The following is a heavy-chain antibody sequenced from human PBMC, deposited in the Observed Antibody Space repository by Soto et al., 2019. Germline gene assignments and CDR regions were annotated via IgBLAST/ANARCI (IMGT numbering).Heavy chain of an antibody. D-gene: IGHD3-22*01. V-gene: IGHV3-66*01. CDR2: IYSGGST. Sequence: EVQLVESGGGLVQPGGSLRLSCAASGFTVSSNYMSWVRQAPGKGLEWVSVIYSGGSTYYADSVKGRFTISRDNSKNTPYLPMNSLRAEDTAVYYCARDRYYYDSTPRNWYFGLWGRGTLVTVSS. J-gene: IGHJ2*01. CDR3: ARDRYYYDSTPRNWYFGL. CDR1: GFTVSSNY.